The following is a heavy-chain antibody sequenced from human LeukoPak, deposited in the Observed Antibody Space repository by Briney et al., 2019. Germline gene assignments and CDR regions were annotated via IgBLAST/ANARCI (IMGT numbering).Heavy chain of an antibody. CDR3: ARYRPSSGFDY. CDR1: GSSISSRNDY. Sequence: PSETLSLTCTVSGSSISSRNDYWGWIRQPPGKGLEWIGSIYYSGSTYYNPSLKSRVTISVDTSKNQFSLKLSSVTAADTAVYYCARYRPSSGFDYWGQGTLVTVSS. CDR2: IYYSGST. J-gene: IGHJ4*02. D-gene: IGHD3-22*01. V-gene: IGHV4-39*07.